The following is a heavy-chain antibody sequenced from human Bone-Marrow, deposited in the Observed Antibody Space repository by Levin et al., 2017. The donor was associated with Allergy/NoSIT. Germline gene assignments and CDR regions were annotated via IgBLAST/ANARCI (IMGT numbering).Heavy chain of an antibody. CDR1: GFTFSSYG. J-gene: IGHJ6*02. CDR2: ISYDGSNK. CDR3: AKDVRVTYYYYGMDV. Sequence: GGSLRLSCAASGFTFSSYGMHWVRQAPGKGLEWVAVISYDGSNKYYADSVKGRFTISRDNSKNTLYLQMNSLRAEDTAVYYCAKDVRVTYYYYGMDVWGQGTTVTVSS. V-gene: IGHV3-30*18. D-gene: IGHD5-18*01.